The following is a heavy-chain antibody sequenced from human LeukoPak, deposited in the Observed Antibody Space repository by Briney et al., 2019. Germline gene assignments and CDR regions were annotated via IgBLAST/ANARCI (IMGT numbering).Heavy chain of an antibody. V-gene: IGHV3-23*01. J-gene: IGHJ6*02. Sequence: PGGSLRLSCAASGFTFSNYAMSWVRQAPGKGLEWVSVISGSGRSSYYADSMKGRFTISRDNSKNTLYVQMNSLRVEDTAVYYCAKDPGGNSDHYYGMDVWGQGTTVTVSS. CDR1: GFTFSNYA. CDR2: ISGSGRSS. D-gene: IGHD4-23*01. CDR3: AKDPGGNSDHYYGMDV.